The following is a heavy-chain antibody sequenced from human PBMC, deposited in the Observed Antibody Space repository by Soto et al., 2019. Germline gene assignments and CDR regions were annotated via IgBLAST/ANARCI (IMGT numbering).Heavy chain of an antibody. CDR1: GFTFSSYA. CDR2: ISGSGGST. D-gene: IGHD3-10*01. Sequence: WGSLRLSCAASGFTFSSYAMSWVRQAPGKGLEWVSAISGSGGSTYYADSVKGRFTISRDNSKNTLFLQMNSLRAEDTAVYYCAKVNWYYYGSGSDYYFDYWGQGTLVTVSS. J-gene: IGHJ4*02. CDR3: AKVNWYYYGSGSDYYFDY. V-gene: IGHV3-23*01.